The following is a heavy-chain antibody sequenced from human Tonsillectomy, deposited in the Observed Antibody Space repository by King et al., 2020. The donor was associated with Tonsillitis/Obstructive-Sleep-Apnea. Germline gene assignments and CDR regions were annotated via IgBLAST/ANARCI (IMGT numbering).Heavy chain of an antibody. CDR2: INTNSGGT. J-gene: IGHJ4*02. D-gene: IGHD4-11*01. CDR1: GYTFTGYN. CDR3: EREYGNYSIVCFYY. Sequence: QLVQSGAEVKKPGASVKVSCKASGYTFTGYNIHWVRQAPGQGLECVGWINTNSGGTNYAEKFQGRVTMTRDKSISTGYMELSRLRSDDTAVYYCEREYGNYSIVCFYYCGQGTPVAVSS. V-gene: IGHV1-2*02.